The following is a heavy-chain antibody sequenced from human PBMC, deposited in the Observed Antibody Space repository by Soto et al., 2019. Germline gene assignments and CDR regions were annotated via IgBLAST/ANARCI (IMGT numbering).Heavy chain of an antibody. V-gene: IGHV3-23*01. D-gene: IGHD6-13*01. CDR3: AKAKYSSSWWAVDY. J-gene: IGHJ4*02. CDR1: GCTFSSYA. CDR2: TSASGGTT. Sequence: GGSLRLSCAASGCTFSSYAMSWVRQAPGKGLEWVSATSASGGTTYYADSVKGRFTISRDNSKNMLYLEMNSLRAEDTAVYYRAKAKYSSSWWAVDYWGQGTLVTVSS.